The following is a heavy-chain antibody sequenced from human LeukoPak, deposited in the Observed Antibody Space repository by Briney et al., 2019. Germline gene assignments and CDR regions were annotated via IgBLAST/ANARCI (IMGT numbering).Heavy chain of an antibody. CDR2: VYYSGNT. Sequence: PSETLSLTCTVSGGSISTYYWTWIRQPPGKGLEWIGYVYYSGNTNYNPSLKSRVTISLDTSRIQLSLILSSVTAADTAVYYCARRARATAGGDYFDYWGQGTLVTVSS. CDR3: ARRARATAGGDYFDY. CDR1: GGSISTYY. J-gene: IGHJ4*02. V-gene: IGHV4-59*08. D-gene: IGHD6-13*01.